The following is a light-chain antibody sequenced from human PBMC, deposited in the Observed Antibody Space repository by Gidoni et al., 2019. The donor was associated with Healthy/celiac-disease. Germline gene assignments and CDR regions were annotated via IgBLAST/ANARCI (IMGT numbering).Light chain of an antibody. V-gene: IGKV1-9*01. CDR3: QQLNSYPLT. CDR1: QGISSY. CDR2: AAS. J-gene: IGKJ4*01. Sequence: IQLTQSPSSLSAFVGVRVTITCRASQGISSYLAWYQQKPGKAPKLLIYAASTLQSGVPSRFSGSGSGTDFTLTISSLQPEDFATYYCQQLNSYPLTFGGGTKVEIK.